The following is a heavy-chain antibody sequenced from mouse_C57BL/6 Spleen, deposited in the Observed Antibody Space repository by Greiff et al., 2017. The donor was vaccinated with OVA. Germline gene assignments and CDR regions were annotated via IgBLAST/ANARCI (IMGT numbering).Heavy chain of an antibody. CDR2: IDPDDSET. CDR3: AREKEVYYDYAMDY. Sequence: VQLQQSGAELVKPGASVKLSCTASGFNIKNYYMHWVKQRPEQGLEWIGGIDPDDSETNYAPKFQGKSTITADTSSNTAYLQLSSLTSDDTAVYYCAREKEVYYDYAMDYWGQGTSVTVSS. J-gene: IGHJ4*01. D-gene: IGHD2-1*01. CDR1: GFNIKNYY. V-gene: IGHV14-2*01.